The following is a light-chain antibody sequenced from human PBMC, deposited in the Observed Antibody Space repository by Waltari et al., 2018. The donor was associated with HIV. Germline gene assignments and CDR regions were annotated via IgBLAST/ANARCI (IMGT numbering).Light chain of an antibody. CDR2: DNN. J-gene: IGLJ2*01. CDR1: SSDIGSNY. Sequence: QSVLTQPPSVSAAPGQTVTISCSGSSSDIGSNYVSWYQQLPGTAPKLLIYDNNKRPSGIPDRFSGSKSGTSATLGITGLQAGDEADYYCGTWDNSLNGRVFGGGTKLTVL. V-gene: IGLV1-51*01. CDR3: GTWDNSLNGRV.